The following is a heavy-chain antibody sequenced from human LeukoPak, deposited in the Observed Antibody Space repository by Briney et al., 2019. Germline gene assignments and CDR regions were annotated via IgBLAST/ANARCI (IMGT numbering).Heavy chain of an antibody. V-gene: IGHV3-11*01. D-gene: IGHD5-12*01. J-gene: IGHJ5*02. CDR1: GFTFSDYY. CDR3: ARDGSGPYGGDWFDP. Sequence: GGSLRLSCAASGFTFSDYYMSWIRQAPGKGLEWVSYIGSGGSTRYYADSVKGRFTISRDNAKNLLYLQMKSLRAEDTAVYYCARDGSGPYGGDWFDPWGQGTLVTVSS. CDR2: IGSGGSTR.